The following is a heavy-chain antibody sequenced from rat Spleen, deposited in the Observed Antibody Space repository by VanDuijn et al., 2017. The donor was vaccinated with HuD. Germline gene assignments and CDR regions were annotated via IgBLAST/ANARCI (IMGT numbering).Heavy chain of an antibody. V-gene: IGHV2-43*01. J-gene: IGHJ1*01. CDR1: GFSLTSYH. D-gene: IGHD5-1*01. Sequence: QVQLKESGPGLVQPSQTLSLTCTVSGFSLTSYHLSWVRQPPGKGLEWMGVIWTGGNTAYNSLLKSRLSISRDISKSQFFLKMNSLQTEDTGTYYCARIKLGVNWYFDFWGPGTMVTVSS. CDR3: ARIKLGVNWYFDF. CDR2: IWTGGNT.